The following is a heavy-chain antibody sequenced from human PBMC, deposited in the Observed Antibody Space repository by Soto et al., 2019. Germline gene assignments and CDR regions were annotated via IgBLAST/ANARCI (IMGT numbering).Heavy chain of an antibody. Sequence: QVQLVQSGAEVKKPGASVKVSCKASGYTFTSYGISWVRQAPGQGLEWMGWISAYNGNTNYAQKLQGRVTRTTDTSTSTAYMELRSLRSDDTAVYYCARDYYDSSEGAGDAFDIWGQGTMVTVSS. V-gene: IGHV1-18*04. CDR1: GYTFTSYG. D-gene: IGHD3-22*01. CDR2: ISAYNGNT. CDR3: ARDYYDSSEGAGDAFDI. J-gene: IGHJ3*02.